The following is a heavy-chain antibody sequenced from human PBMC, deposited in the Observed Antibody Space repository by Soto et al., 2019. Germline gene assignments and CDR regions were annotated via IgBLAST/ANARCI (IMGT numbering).Heavy chain of an antibody. CDR1: GFTFNGAW. J-gene: IGHJ4*02. Sequence: EVQLVESGGGLVEPGGSLRLSCAASGFTFNGAWMNWVRQGPVKGPEWVGRVKSKVDGETIDYAAPVKGSFTLSREDSRNMVYLEMNSLSTDDTAMYYCSADLPDWGAYAFDYWGQGAMVMVSS. CDR3: SADLPDWGAYAFDY. D-gene: IGHD3-16*01. V-gene: IGHV3-15*07. CDR2: VKSKVDGETI.